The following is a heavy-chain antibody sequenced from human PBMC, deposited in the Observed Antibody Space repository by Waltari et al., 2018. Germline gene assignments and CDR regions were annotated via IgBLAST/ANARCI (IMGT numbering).Heavy chain of an antibody. D-gene: IGHD3-10*01. Sequence: QVQLVQSGAEVKKPGSSVKVSCKASGGTFSSYTISWVRQAPGQGLEWMGRITPILNKANYAQKFQGRVTITADESTSTAYMELSSLRSEDTAVYYCARERSTYYYGSGSYSTVLDYWGQGTLVTVSS. CDR1: GGTFSSYT. CDR3: ARERSTYYYGSGSYSTVLDY. CDR2: ITPILNKA. V-gene: IGHV1-69*08. J-gene: IGHJ4*02.